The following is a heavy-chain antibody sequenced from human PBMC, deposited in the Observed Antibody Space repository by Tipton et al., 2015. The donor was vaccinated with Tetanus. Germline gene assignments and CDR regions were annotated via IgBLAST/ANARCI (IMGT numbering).Heavy chain of an antibody. J-gene: IGHJ4*02. CDR1: GGSISSFNYY. Sequence: TLSLTCTVSGGSISSFNYYWGWIRQPPGKGLEWIGSIYYSGTTYSNPSLGSRVTMSVDTSKIHFFLRLSSVTAADTAVYYCARGMVSWGIFPYWGQGTLVTVSS. CDR3: ARGMVSWGIFPY. CDR2: IYYSGTT. D-gene: IGHD2-8*01. V-gene: IGHV4-39*02.